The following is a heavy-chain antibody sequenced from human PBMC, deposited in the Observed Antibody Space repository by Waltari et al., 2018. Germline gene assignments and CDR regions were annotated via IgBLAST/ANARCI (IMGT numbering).Heavy chain of an antibody. CDR3: ARIITSTKGYYFDY. CDR2: IYYSGRP. CDR1: GGSISISTYY. D-gene: IGHD3-10*01. V-gene: IGHV4-39*01. J-gene: IGHJ4*02. Sequence: QLQLQESGPGLVKPSETLSLTCTVSGGSISISTYYWGWIRQPPGTGLEWIGNIYYSGRPHATPPLKSRLPVSVDAYKNQFSLKLSSVTAADTAVYYCARIITSTKGYYFDYWGQGTLVTVSS.